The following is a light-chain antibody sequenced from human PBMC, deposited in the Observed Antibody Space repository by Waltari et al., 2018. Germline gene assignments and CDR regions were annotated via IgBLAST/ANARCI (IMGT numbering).Light chain of an antibody. V-gene: IGKV1-5*03. Sequence: DIQMTQYPSTLSASVGDRVTITCRASQSISSWLAWYQQKPGEAPKFLIYKASTLESGVPARFSGSGSGTEFTLTISSLQPDDFATYYCQQYDTYPLTFGPGTKVEIK. J-gene: IGKJ3*01. CDR1: QSISSW. CDR3: QQYDTYPLT. CDR2: KAS.